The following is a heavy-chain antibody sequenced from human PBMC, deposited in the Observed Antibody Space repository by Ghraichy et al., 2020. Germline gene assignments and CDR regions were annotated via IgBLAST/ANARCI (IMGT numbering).Heavy chain of an antibody. D-gene: IGHD5-18*01. V-gene: IGHV3-21*01. CDR2: ISSSSSYI. CDR1: GFTFSSYS. J-gene: IGHJ6*02. CDR3: ARELRIAMVKDRGLRYYYYYGMDV. Sequence: GESLNISCAASGFTFSSYSMNWVRQAPGKGLEWVSSISSSSSYIYYADSVKGRFTISRDNAKNSLYLQMNSLRAEDTAVYYCARELRIAMVKDRGLRYYYYYGMDVWGQGTTVTVSS.